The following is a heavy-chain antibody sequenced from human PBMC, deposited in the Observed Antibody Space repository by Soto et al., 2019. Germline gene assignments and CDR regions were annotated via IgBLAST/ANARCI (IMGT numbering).Heavy chain of an antibody. V-gene: IGHV1-18*01. Sequence: GASVKVSCKASGYTFTSYGISWVRQAPGQGLEWMGWISAYNGNTNYAQRLQGRVTMTTDTSTSTAYMELRSLRSDDTAVYYCARAAAVVLVPAAVDYWGQGTLVTVSS. D-gene: IGHD2-2*01. CDR1: GYTFTSYG. CDR3: ARAAAVVLVPAAVDY. CDR2: ISAYNGNT. J-gene: IGHJ4*02.